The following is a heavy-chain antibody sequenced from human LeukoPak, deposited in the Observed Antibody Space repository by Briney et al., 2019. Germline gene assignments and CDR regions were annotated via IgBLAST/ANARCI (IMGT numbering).Heavy chain of an antibody. CDR1: GYTFTSYG. V-gene: IGHV1-69*04. J-gene: IGHJ5*02. D-gene: IGHD3-22*01. CDR3: ARIDYYDSSDNWFDP. Sequence: SVKVSCKASGYTFTSYGISWVRQAPGQGLEWMGRIIPILGIANYAQKFQGRVTITADKSTSTAYMELSSLRSEDTAVYYCARIDYYDSSDNWFDPWGQGTLVTVSS. CDR2: IIPILGIA.